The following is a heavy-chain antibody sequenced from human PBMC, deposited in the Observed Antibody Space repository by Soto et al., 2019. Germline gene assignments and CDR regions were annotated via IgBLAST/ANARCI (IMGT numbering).Heavy chain of an antibody. J-gene: IGHJ3*02. CDR2: ISSSSSYI. V-gene: IGHV3-21*01. CDR3: ARARLLWFGESTADAFDI. Sequence: GVSLRLSCAASGFTFSSYSMNWFRQAPGKGLEWVSSISSSSSYIYYADSVKGRFTISRDNAKNSLYLQMNSLRAEDTAVYYCARARLLWFGESTADAFDIWGQGTMVTVSS. D-gene: IGHD3-10*01. CDR1: GFTFSSYS.